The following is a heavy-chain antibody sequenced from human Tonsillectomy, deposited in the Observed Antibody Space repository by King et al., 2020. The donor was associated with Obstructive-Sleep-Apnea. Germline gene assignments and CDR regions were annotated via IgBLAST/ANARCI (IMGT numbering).Heavy chain of an antibody. Sequence: DVQLVESGGGLVQPGGSLRLSCAASGFTFSSYSMNWVRQAPGKGLEWVSYISSSSSTIYYADSVKGRFTISRDNAKNSLYLQMNSLRAEDTAVYYCAREGDSGSYRESYYYYYGMDVWGQGTTVTVSS. J-gene: IGHJ6*02. CDR1: GFTFSSYS. CDR2: ISSSSSTI. D-gene: IGHD1-26*01. V-gene: IGHV3-48*04. CDR3: AREGDSGSYRESYYYYYGMDV.